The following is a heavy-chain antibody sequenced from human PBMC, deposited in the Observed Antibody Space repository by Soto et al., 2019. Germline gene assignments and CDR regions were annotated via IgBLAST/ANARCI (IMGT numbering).Heavy chain of an antibody. CDR3: ANKSVWSITLPSLYYFDF. CDR1: GFTFGNYA. V-gene: IGHV3-23*01. J-gene: IGHJ4*02. Sequence: EVQLLESGGGLVQPGGALRLSCAASGFTFGNYAFNWVRQAPGKGLEWVSVISGGGDATYYPDSVKGRFTTSRDISKNTVYLQMIRLRAEDTSVYYCANKSVWSITLPSLYYFDFWGQGTLVNVSS. CDR2: ISGGGDAT. D-gene: IGHD2-21*01.